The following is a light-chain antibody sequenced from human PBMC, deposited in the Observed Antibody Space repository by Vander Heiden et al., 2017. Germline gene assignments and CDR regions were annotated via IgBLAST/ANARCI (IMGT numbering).Light chain of an antibody. CDR3: SSFTSSTTYV. CDR1: SSDVGGYNL. Sequence: QSAPTQPASVSGSPGQSITLSCTGTSSDVGGYNLVSWYQHHPGKAPKLMIYEVSNRPSGVSTRFSGSKSGNTASLTISGLQPEDEADYYCSSFTSSTTYVFGTGTKVTVL. V-gene: IGLV2-14*01. CDR2: EVS. J-gene: IGLJ1*01.